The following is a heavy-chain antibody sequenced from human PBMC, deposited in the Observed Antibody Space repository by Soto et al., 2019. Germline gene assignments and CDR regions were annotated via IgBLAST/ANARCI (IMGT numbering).Heavy chain of an antibody. Sequence: SETLSLTCTVSGDSIRDSFWSWVRQAPGKGLEWIGLVHHTGNTNYNPSLETRVTMLIDASANHFSLTLTSVTPADAAIYYCARGREDHVDHHFGHLFDSWGQGTLVT. D-gene: IGHD3-10*01. V-gene: IGHV4-59*01. CDR1: GDSIRDSF. CDR2: VHHTGNT. CDR3: ARGREDHVDHHFGHLFDS. J-gene: IGHJ4*02.